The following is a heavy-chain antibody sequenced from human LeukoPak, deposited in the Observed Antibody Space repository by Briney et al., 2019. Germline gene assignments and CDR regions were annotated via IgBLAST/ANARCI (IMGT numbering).Heavy chain of an antibody. CDR3: ARSARDYFDY. V-gene: IGHV4-59*01. CDR1: GGSISSYY. CDR2: ICYTGNT. J-gene: IGHJ4*02. Sequence: PSETLSLTCTVSGGSISSYYWSWIRQPPGKGLEWIGYICYTGNTSYNPSLKSRVTISVDTSKNQFSLKLSSVTAADTAVYYCARSARDYFDYWGQGTLVTVSS.